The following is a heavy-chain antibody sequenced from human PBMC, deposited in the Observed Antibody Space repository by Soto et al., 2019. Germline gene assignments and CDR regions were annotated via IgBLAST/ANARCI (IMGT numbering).Heavy chain of an antibody. D-gene: IGHD2-15*01. CDR3: ARVLDITPDYAY. Sequence: PSETLSLTCTVSGGSISSYYWSLIRQPQGKGLEWIGYIYYSGSTNYNPSLKSRVTISVDTSKNQFSLKLSSVTAADTAVYYCARVLDITPDYAYWGQGTLVTVSS. J-gene: IGHJ4*02. V-gene: IGHV4-59*01. CDR1: GGSISSYY. CDR2: IYYSGST.